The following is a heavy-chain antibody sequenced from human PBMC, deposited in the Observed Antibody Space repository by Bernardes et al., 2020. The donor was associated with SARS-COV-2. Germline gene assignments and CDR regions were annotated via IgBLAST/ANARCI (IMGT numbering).Heavy chain of an antibody. J-gene: IGHJ6*02. CDR1: GFTFSSYS. D-gene: IGHD2-2*01. CDR2: ISSSSSYI. V-gene: IGHV3-21*01. Sequence: GGSLRLSCAASGFTFSSYSMNWVRQAPGKGLEWVSSISSSSSYIYYADSVKGRFTISRDNAKNSLYLQMNSLRAEDTAVYYCARDDTVVVPAATYYYYGMDVWGQGTTVTVSS. CDR3: ARDDTVVVPAATYYYYGMDV.